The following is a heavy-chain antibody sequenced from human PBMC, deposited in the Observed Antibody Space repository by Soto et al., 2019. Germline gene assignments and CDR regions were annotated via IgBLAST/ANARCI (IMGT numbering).Heavy chain of an antibody. V-gene: IGHV1-69*04. CDR3: ARGHEYGGNSDAFDI. CDR1: GGTFSTSS. J-gene: IGHJ3*02. D-gene: IGHD4-17*01. Sequence: QVLLVQSGAEMKKPGSSVKVSCKASGGTFSTSSINWVRQAPGQRPEWMGNILPILGTADYAQKFQGRVTKSADKITNPAHKEMPRPLSEDTAVYYCARGHEYGGNSDAFDIWGQGTVVTVSS. CDR2: ILPILGTA.